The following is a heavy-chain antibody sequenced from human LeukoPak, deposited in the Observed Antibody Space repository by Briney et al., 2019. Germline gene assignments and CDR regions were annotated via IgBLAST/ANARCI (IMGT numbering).Heavy chain of an antibody. CDR3: ARPPRGYQYYFDY. CDR1: GYTFTGYY. V-gene: IGHV1-2*02. D-gene: IGHD2-2*01. Sequence: GASVKVSCKASGYTFTGYYMHWVRQAPGQGLEWMGWINPNSGGTNYAQKFQGRVTMTRDTSISTAYMELSRPRSDDTAVYYCARPPRGYQYYFDYWGQGTLVTVSS. J-gene: IGHJ4*02. CDR2: INPNSGGT.